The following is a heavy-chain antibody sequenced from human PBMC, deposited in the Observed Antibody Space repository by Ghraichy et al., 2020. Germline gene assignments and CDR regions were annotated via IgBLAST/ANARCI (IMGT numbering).Heavy chain of an antibody. CDR2: IYYSGST. J-gene: IGHJ5*02. V-gene: IGHV4-59*08. CDR1: GGSISSYY. Sequence: SETLSLTCTVSGGSISSYYWSWIRQPPGKGLEWIGYIYYSGSTNYNPSLKSRVTISVDTSKNQFSLKLSSVTAADTAVYYCARHDTDSSGYYYDWFDPWGQGTLVTVSS. D-gene: IGHD3-22*01. CDR3: ARHDTDSSGYYYDWFDP.